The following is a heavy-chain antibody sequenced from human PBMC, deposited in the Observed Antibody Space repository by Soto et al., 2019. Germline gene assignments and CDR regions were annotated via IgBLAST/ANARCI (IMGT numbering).Heavy chain of an antibody. Sequence: QLQLQESGPGLVKPSETLSLTCTVSGGSISSSRYYWGWVRQPPGKGLEWIGSISYSGATYYNPSLKSRVTISVDTSKNQVSLKLGSVTDSDTAVYYCARHRGGDIAVPLAQDNWFDRWGQGTLVTVSS. J-gene: IGHJ5*02. V-gene: IGHV4-39*01. D-gene: IGHD6-19*01. CDR1: GGSISSSRYY. CDR2: ISYSGAT. CDR3: ARHRGGDIAVPLAQDNWFDR.